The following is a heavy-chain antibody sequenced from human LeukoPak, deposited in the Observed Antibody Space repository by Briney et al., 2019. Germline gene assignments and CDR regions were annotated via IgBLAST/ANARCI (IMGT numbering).Heavy chain of an antibody. CDR2: IYYSGST. J-gene: IGHJ4*02. Sequence: PSETLSLTCTVSGGSISSGGYYWSWIRQHPGKGLEWIGCIYYSGSTYYSPSLKSRVTISVDTSKNQFSLKLSSVTAADTAVYYCAREPVAGRVDYWGQGTLVTVSS. V-gene: IGHV4-31*03. CDR1: GGSISSGGYY. D-gene: IGHD6-19*01. CDR3: AREPVAGRVDY.